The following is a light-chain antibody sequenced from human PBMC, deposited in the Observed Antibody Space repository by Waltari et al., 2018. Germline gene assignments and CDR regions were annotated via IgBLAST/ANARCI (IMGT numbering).Light chain of an antibody. CDR2: DIG. CDR3: CAYTSSSSLGV. V-gene: IGLV2-14*03. CDR1: SSDTGDYDY. J-gene: IGLJ1*01. Sequence: QSALTQPASVSGSPGQSITISCPGSSSDTGDYDYVSWYQQSPGKAPKLIIYDIGTRPSGVSDRFSGSKSGNTASLTISGLQAEDESDYYCCAYTSSSSLGVFGTGTKVTVL.